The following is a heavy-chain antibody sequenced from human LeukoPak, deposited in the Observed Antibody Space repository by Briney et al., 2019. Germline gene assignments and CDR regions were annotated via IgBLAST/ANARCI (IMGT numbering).Heavy chain of an antibody. CDR2: INYSVSP. D-gene: IGHD4-11*01. Sequence: PSETLSLTCTVSGGSISSYYWSWIRQPPGKGLEWIGYINYSVSPNYNPSLKSRVTISTDTSKNQFSLKLSSVTAADTAVYYCARHTYSDYIVFNYWGQGTLVTVSS. J-gene: IGHJ4*02. CDR1: GGSISSYY. CDR3: ARHTYSDYIVFNY. V-gene: IGHV4-59*08.